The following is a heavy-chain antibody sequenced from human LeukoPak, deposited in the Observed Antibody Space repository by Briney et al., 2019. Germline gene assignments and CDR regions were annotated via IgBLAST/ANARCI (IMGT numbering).Heavy chain of an antibody. CDR1: GGSISPCY. CDR3: ASHRLAVDRVFYYEVDV. D-gene: IGHD6-19*01. Sequence: SETLSLTCTVSGGSISPCYCSWIRQPPGQGLEWHGYIYNTGSTTYNPSLKSRVTISRDKFTNNLSLRLSSVTAAASAVYYCASHRLAVDRVFYYEVDVWGKGTPVTVSP. J-gene: IGHJ6*04. V-gene: IGHV4-59*08. CDR2: IYNTGST.